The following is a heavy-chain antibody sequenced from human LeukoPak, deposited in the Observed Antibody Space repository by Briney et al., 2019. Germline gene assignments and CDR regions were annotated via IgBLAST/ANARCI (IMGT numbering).Heavy chain of an antibody. CDR1: GYSFTSYW. V-gene: IGHV5-51*01. J-gene: IGHJ6*03. CDR2: IYPGDSDT. Sequence: PGESLKISCKGSGYSFTSYWIGWVRQMPGKGLEWMRIIYPGDSDTRYSPSFQGQVTISADKSISTAYLQWSSLKASDTAMYYCARASSSWYQNYYYYMDVWGKGTTVTVSS. D-gene: IGHD6-13*01. CDR3: ARASSSWYQNYYYYMDV.